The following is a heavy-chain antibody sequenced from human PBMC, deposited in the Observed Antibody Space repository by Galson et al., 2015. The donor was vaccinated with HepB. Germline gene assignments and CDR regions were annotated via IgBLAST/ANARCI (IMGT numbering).Heavy chain of an antibody. D-gene: IGHD3-10*01. J-gene: IGHJ4*02. Sequence: SVKVSCKASGYTFTSYGISWVRQAPGQGLEWMGWISAYNGNTNYAQKLQGRVTMTTDTSTSTAYMELRSLRSDDTAVYYCARDFRDSDYYGSGSYSVAFDYWGQGTLVTVSS. CDR3: ARDFRDSDYYGSGSYSVAFDY. V-gene: IGHV1-18*04. CDR1: GYTFTSYG. CDR2: ISAYNGNT.